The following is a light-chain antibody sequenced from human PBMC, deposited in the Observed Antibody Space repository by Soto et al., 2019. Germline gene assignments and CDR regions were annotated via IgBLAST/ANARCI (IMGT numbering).Light chain of an antibody. CDR2: EVS. CDR1: SSDVGGYNY. J-gene: IGLJ2*01. Sequence: QSVLTQPASVSGSPGQSITISCTGTSSDVGGYNYVSWYQQHPGKAPKLMIYEVSPRPSGVSNRFSGSKSGNTASLTISGLQAEDEGDYYCSSYTSSSTLGHVVFGGGTKLTVL. V-gene: IGLV2-14*01. CDR3: SSYTSSSTLGHVV.